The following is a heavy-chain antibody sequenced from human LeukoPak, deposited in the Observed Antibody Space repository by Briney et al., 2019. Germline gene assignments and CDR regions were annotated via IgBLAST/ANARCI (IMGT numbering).Heavy chain of an antibody. CDR1: GFTFSSYA. CDR2: ISGSGDNT. CDR3: AKGSYYDSSGSFYFDY. J-gene: IGHJ4*02. V-gene: IGHV3-23*01. Sequence: GGSLRLSCAASGFTFSSYAMSWVRQAPGKGLEWVSGISGSGDNTYYADTVKGRFTISRDNSKNTLYVQVNSLGTEDTAAYYCAKGSYYDSSGSFYFDYWGQGTLVAVSS. D-gene: IGHD3-22*01.